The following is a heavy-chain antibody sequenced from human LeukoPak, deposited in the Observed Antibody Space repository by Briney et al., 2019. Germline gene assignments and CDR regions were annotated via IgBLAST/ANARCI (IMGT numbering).Heavy chain of an antibody. J-gene: IGHJ4*02. D-gene: IGHD1-14*01. CDR2: IKGDGTTT. V-gene: IGHV3-74*01. CDR3: ARDAAGLDY. Sequence: PGGSLRLSCAASGFTFRNHWMHRVRQAPGRGLVWVSRIKGDGTTTVYADSVKGRFTISRDNAKNTVYLQVNSLKDEDTGVYYCARDAAGLDYWGQGTLVAVSS. CDR1: GFTFRNHW.